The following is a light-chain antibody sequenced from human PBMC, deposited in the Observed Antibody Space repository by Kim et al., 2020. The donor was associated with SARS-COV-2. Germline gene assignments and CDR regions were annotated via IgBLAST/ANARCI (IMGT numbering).Light chain of an antibody. CDR1: TSNIANTY. V-gene: IGLV1-51*01. J-gene: IGLJ2*01. CDR3: GSWDRSQSAVV. CDR2: DNN. Sequence: QSVLTQPPSVSAAPGQKVTISCSGSTSNIANTYVSWYQQLPGTAPKLLIYDNNKRPSGIPDRFSGSKSGTSATLGITGLQTGDEADYYCGSWDRSQSAVVFGGGTQLTVL.